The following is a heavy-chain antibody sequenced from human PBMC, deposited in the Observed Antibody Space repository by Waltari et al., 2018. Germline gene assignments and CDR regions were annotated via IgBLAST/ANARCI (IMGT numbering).Heavy chain of an antibody. J-gene: IGHJ4*02. CDR3: AKDHRDYDSSGYYNDFDY. CDR1: GFTFSSSA. V-gene: IGHV3-23*01. D-gene: IGHD3-22*01. CDR2: ISGSGGST. Sequence: EVQLLESGGGLVQPGGSLRLSCAASGFTFSSSAMSWVRQAPGKGLEWVSAISGSGGSTYYADSVKGRLTISRDNAKNTLYLQMNSLRAEDTAVYYCAKDHRDYDSSGYYNDFDYWGQGTLVTVSS.